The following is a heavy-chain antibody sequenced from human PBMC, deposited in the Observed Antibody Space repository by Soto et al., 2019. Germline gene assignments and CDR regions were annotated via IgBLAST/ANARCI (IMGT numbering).Heavy chain of an antibody. CDR3: ARGTTTVTTFDY. CDR1: GYTFTSYD. J-gene: IGHJ4*02. V-gene: IGHV1-8*01. D-gene: IGHD4-17*01. Sequence: ASVKVSCKASGYTFTSYDINWVRQATGQGLEWMGWMNPNSGYTGYAQKFQGRVTMTRKTSISTAYMELSSLRSEDTAVYYCARGTTTVTTFDYWGQGTLVPVSS. CDR2: MNPNSGYT.